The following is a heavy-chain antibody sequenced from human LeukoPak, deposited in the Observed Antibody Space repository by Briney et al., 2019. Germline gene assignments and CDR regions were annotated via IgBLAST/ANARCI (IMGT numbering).Heavy chain of an antibody. D-gene: IGHD1-7*01. J-gene: IGHJ4*02. CDR3: AKDRARGGTTDFDY. V-gene: IGHV3-23*01. Sequence: GGSLRLSCAASGFTFSTYAMSWVRQAPGKGLEWVSAISGSADSTYYADSVKGQFAISRDNSKNTLYLQMNSLRAEDTAVYFCAKDRARGGTTDFDYWGQGTLVTVSS. CDR1: GFTFSTYA. CDR2: ISGSADST.